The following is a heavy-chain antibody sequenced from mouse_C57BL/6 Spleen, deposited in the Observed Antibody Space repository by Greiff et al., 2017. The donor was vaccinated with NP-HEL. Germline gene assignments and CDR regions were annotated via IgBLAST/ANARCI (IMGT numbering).Heavy chain of an antibody. CDR3: ARGGYGRNYLDY. J-gene: IGHJ2*01. V-gene: IGHV1-82*01. Sequence: QVQLPQSGPELVKPGASVKISCKASGYAFSSSWMNWVKQRPGTGLEWIGRIYPGDGATNYTGKFKGKATLTADQSSSTAYMKLSSLTSEDSAVYFCARGGYGRNYLDYWGQGTTLTVSS. CDR1: GYAFSSSW. CDR2: IYPGDGAT. D-gene: IGHD1-1*01.